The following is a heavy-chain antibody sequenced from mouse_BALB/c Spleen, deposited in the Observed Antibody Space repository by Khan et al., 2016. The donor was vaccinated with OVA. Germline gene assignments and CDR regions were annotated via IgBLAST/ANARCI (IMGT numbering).Heavy chain of an antibody. CDR3: ARGGQWRRRGGGNSDY. V-gene: IGHV1S137*01. D-gene: IGHD1-1*01. CDR1: GYTFTDYA. Sequence: QVQLKQSGPELVRPGESVKISCKGSGYTFTDYAMHWVKQSHAKSLEWIGVISIYYENTNYNQKFKGKATMTVDKSSSTAYMELARLTSDDSAIYYCARGGQWRRRGGGNSDYWGQGTTLTVSS. CDR2: ISIYYENT. J-gene: IGHJ2*01.